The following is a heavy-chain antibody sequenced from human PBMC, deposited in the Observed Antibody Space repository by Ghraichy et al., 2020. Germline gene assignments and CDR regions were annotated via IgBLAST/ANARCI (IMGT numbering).Heavy chain of an antibody. CDR3: ARGRGSGSYYRYWYFDL. D-gene: IGHD1-26*01. CDR2: INHSGST. Sequence: SETLSLTCAVYGGSFSGYYWSWIRQPPGKGLEWIGEINHSGSTNYNPSLKSRVTISVDTSKNQFSLKLSSVTAADTAVYYCARGRGSGSYYRYWYFDLWGRGTLVTVSS. CDR1: GGSFSGYY. J-gene: IGHJ2*01. V-gene: IGHV4-34*01.